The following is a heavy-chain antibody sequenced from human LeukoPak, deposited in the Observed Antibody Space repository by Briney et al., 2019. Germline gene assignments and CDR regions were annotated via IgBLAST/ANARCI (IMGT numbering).Heavy chain of an antibody. CDR1: GGSISSRNW. D-gene: IGHD3-10*01. CDR3: ARIRGFGADYYYYYMDV. V-gene: IGHV4-4*02. CDR2: VHHSGST. Sequence: PSETLSLTCAVSGGSISSRNWWSWVRQPPGKGLEWIGEVHHSGSTNYNPSLKSRVTISADKSRDQFSLKLSSVTAADTAVSYCARIRGFGADYYYYYMDVWGKGTTVTVSS. J-gene: IGHJ6*03.